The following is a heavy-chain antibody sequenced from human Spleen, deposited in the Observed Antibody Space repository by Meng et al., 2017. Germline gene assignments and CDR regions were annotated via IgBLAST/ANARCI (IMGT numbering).Heavy chain of an antibody. V-gene: IGHV3-74*01. D-gene: IGHD3-9*01. CDR3: TNDRLNH. CDR2: VTPDGRIT. Sequence: EGELGAYGGGVVQPGGSLRLSGAASGFTFSGHWMHWVRQAPGKGLVWVSRVTPDGRITTYADFVKGRFTISRDNAKNTLYLQMNSLRAEDTAVYYCTNDRLNHWGQGTLVTVSS. J-gene: IGHJ1*01. CDR1: GFTFSGHW.